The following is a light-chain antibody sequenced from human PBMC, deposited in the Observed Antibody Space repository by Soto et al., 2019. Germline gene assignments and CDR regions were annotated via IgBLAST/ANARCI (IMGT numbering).Light chain of an antibody. CDR2: GNS. CDR3: QSYENSLSVYV. V-gene: IGLV1-40*01. Sequence: QSVLTQPPSVSGAPGQRVTISCTGSSSNIGAHYDVHWYQQLPGTAPKLLIYGNSNRPSGVPDRFSGSKSGTPASLAITGLQAEDEADYYCQSYENSLSVYVFGTGTKVTVL. J-gene: IGLJ1*01. CDR1: SSNIGAHYD.